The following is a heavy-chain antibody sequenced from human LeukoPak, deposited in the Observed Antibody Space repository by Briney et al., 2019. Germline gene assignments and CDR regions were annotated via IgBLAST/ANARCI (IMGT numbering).Heavy chain of an antibody. CDR1: GGSISSGGYY. V-gene: IGHV4-31*03. D-gene: IGHD3-9*01. CDR3: ARGNGDYDILTGYYEGGYNWFDP. CDR2: IYYSGST. Sequence: PSQTLSLTCTVSGGSISSGGYYWSRIRQHPGKGLEWIGYIYYSGSTYYNPSLKSRVTISVDTSKNQFSLKLSSVTAADTAVYYCARGNGDYDILTGYYEGGYNWFDPWGQGTLVTVSS. J-gene: IGHJ5*02.